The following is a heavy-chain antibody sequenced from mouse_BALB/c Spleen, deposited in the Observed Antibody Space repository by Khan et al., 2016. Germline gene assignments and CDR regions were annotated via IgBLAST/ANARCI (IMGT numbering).Heavy chain of an antibody. CDR1: GFNIRDTY. CDR3: EGNYVGDYARDY. J-gene: IGHJ4*01. D-gene: IGHD2-1*01. V-gene: IGHV14-3*02. CDR2: IAPANGTT. Sequence: VQLQQSGPDLVKPGASVKLSCTGSGFNIRDTYMHWVKQRPEQGLEWIGRIAPANGTTKYDPTFQGKATLTADTSSNTAYLQLSSLTSEDTAVDDCEGNYVGDYARDYWGQGTSVTVSS.